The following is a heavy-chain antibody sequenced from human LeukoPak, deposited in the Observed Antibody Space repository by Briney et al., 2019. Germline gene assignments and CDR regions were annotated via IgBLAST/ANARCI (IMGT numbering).Heavy chain of an antibody. J-gene: IGHJ3*01. CDR2: THHSGKT. D-gene: IGHD3-3*02. V-gene: IGHV4-59*08. CDR1: GDSIRNYY. Sequence: SETLSLTCSVSGDSIRNYYWNWVRQPPGKSLEWIGYTHHSGKTYYNPSLKSRVSTSVDTSKNQFSLKLSFVTAADTAIYYCAKWEEALRAFDVWGQGTMVTVSS. CDR3: AKWEEALRAFDV.